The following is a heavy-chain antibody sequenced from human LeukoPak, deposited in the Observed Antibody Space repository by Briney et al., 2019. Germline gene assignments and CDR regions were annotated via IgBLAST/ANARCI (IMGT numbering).Heavy chain of an antibody. D-gene: IGHD3-3*01. CDR1: GYTFTGYY. V-gene: IGHV1-2*02. CDR2: INPNSGGT. Sequence: ASVKVSCKASGYTFTGYYMHWVRQAPGQGLEWMGWINPNSGGTNYAQKFQGRVTMTRDTSISTAYMELSRLRSDDTAVYYCAMCLSGYYLRFDYWGQGTLVTVSS. CDR3: AMCLSGYYLRFDY. J-gene: IGHJ4*02.